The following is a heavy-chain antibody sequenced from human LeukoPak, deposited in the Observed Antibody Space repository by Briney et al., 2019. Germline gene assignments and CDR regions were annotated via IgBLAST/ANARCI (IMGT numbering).Heavy chain of an antibody. J-gene: IGHJ4*02. CDR2: MNPNSGNT. CDR1: GYTFTDDD. Sequence: ASVKVSCKASGYTFTDDDINWLRQATGQGLEWMGWMNPNSGNTGYAQKFQGRVTITRDTSITTAYMELNSLRSEDTAVYYCARGHLAWGGLDYWGQATLVTVPS. CDR3: ARGHLAWGGLDY. D-gene: IGHD7-27*01. V-gene: IGHV1-8*03.